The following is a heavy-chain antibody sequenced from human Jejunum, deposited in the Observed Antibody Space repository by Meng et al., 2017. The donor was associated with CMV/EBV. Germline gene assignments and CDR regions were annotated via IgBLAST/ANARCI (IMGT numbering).Heavy chain of an antibody. J-gene: IGHJ4*02. D-gene: IGHD3-10*01. CDR3: ARWSGSESYPSADY. Sequence: VSRASINYNSWSWIRQSARKGLEWIGSVSYSGSTNYNPSLKSRVSISMDTSENQFSLKVTSVTAGDTAVYYYARWSGSESYPSADYWGQGTLVTVSS. V-gene: IGHV4-59*01. CDR2: VSYSGST. CDR1: RASINYNS.